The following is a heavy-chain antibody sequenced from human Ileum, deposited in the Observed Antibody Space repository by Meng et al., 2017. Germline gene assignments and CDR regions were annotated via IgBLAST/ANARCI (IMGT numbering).Heavy chain of an antibody. Sequence: PGLVRPSVPLHVCSTVPGGSLRTSDYLWGCIRHPPGKGLEWIGYAGPNYTPSLKSRVTISVDTSKRQFSLKLTSVTAADTAVYYCARGHWGSLDYWGQGILVTVSS. J-gene: IGHJ4*02. D-gene: IGHD7-27*01. CDR1: GGSLRTSDYL. V-gene: IGHV4-61*08. CDR3: ARGHWGSLDY. CDR2: AGP.